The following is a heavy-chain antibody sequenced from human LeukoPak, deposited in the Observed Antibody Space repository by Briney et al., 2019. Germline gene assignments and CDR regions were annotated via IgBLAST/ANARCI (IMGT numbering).Heavy chain of an antibody. CDR3: AKVLKQWLVPYFDY. CDR1: GFTFSSYA. CDR2: ISGSGGST. D-gene: IGHD6-19*01. V-gene: IGHV3-23*01. Sequence: GRSLRLSCAASGFTFSSYAMSWVRQAPGKGLEWVSAISGSGGSTYYADSVKGRFTISRDNSKNTLYLQMNSLRAEDTAVYYCAKVLKQWLVPYFDYWGQGTLVTVSS. J-gene: IGHJ4*02.